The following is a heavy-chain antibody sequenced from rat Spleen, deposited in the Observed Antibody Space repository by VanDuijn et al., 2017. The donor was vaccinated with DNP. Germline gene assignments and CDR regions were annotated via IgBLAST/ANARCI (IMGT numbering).Heavy chain of an antibody. V-gene: IGHV2-19*01. CDR1: GFSLTDYS. D-gene: IGHD4-3*01. Sequence: QVQLKESGPVMVQPSQTLSLTCTVSGFSLTDYSAHWVRQPPGKVLEWIAAISSGGITYYNSALKSRLSISRDTSKNQVFLKMNSLQTEDTAIYFCTRSNSGYDYWGQGVMVTVSS. CDR3: TRSNSGYDY. J-gene: IGHJ2*01. CDR2: ISSGGIT.